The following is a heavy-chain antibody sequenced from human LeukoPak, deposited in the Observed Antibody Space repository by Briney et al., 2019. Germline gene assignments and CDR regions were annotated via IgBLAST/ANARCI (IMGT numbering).Heavy chain of an antibody. CDR3: ARLASNWFDP. CDR2: IYPGDSDT. CDR1: GYSFTSYW. V-gene: IGHV5-51*01. Sequence: GESLKISCKGSGYSFTSYWIGWGRQMPGKVLEWMGIIYPGDSDTRYSPYFQGQDTISADKSISTAYLQWSSLKASDTAMYYCARLASNWFDPWGQGTLVTVSS. J-gene: IGHJ5*02.